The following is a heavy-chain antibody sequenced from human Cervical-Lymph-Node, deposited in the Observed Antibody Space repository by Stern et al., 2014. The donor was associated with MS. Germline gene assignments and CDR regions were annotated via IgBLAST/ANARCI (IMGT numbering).Heavy chain of an antibody. D-gene: IGHD3-10*01. CDR2: IYYSGST. V-gene: IGHV4-61*01. J-gene: IGHJ4*02. CDR3: ARWKVRGPKLAYYFDY. CDR1: GGSVSSGSYY. Sequence: VQLVESGPGLVKPSETLSLTCTVSGGSVSSGSYYWSWIRQPPGKGLEWIGYIYYSGSTNYNPSLKSRVTISVDTSKNQFSLKLSSVTAADTAVYYCARWKVRGPKLAYYFDYWGQGTLVTVSS.